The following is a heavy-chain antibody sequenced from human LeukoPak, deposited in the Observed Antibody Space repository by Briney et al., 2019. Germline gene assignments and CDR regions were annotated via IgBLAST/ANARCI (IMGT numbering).Heavy chain of an antibody. V-gene: IGHV3-23*01. D-gene: IGHD5-24*01. CDR1: GFTFRSYA. Sequence: GGSLRLSCAASGFTFRSYAMSWVRQAPGKGLEWVSSISGSDGSTYYADSVKGRFTISRDNSKNTLYLQMSSPRAEDTAVYYCAKDRDGYNYFYYFDYWGQGTLVTVSS. CDR3: AKDRDGYNYFYYFDY. J-gene: IGHJ4*02. CDR2: ISGSDGST.